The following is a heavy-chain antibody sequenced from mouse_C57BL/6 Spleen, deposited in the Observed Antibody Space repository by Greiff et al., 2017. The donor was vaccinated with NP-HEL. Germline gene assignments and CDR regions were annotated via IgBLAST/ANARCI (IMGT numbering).Heavy chain of an antibody. V-gene: IGHV10-1*01. D-gene: IGHD2-10*02. Sequence: EVKLMESGGGLVQPKGSLKLSCAASGFSFNTYAMNWVRQAPGKGLEWVARIRSKSNNYATYYADSVKDRFTISRDDSESMLYLQINNLKTEDTAMYYCVGGRYGNPWYFDVWGTGTTVTVSS. J-gene: IGHJ1*03. CDR3: VGGRYGNPWYFDV. CDR2: IRSKSNNYAT. CDR1: GFSFNTYA.